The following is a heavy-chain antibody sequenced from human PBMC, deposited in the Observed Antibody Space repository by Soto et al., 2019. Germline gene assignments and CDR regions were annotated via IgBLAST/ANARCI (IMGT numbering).Heavy chain of an antibody. V-gene: IGHV1-18*01. CDR1: GYTFTSYG. CDR3: ARDPSLATPEHSYYYYGMDV. CDR2: ISAYNGNT. Sequence: GASVKVSCKASGYTFTSYGISWVRQAPGQGLEWMGWISAYNGNTNYAQKLQGRVTMTTDTSTSTAYMELRSLRSDDTAVYYCARDPSLATPEHSYYYYGMDVWGQGTTVTVSS. J-gene: IGHJ6*02.